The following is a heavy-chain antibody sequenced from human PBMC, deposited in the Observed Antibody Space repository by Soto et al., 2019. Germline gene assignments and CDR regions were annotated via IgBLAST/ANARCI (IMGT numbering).Heavy chain of an antibody. CDR1: GYTFTNYG. CDR2: ISYNGNT. V-gene: IGHV1-18*01. Sequence: GASVKVSCKASGYTFTNYGVTWVRQAPGQGLEWMGWISYNGNTNYAQKLQGRVTMTTDTSTSTAYMELRGLRSDDTAVYYCARVEDYFDSSGYAHWGQGTQVTVSS. J-gene: IGHJ4*02. CDR3: ARVEDYFDSSGYAH. D-gene: IGHD3-22*01.